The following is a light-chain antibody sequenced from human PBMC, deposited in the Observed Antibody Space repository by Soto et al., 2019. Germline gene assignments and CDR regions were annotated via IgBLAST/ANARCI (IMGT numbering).Light chain of an antibody. V-gene: IGLV2-11*01. CDR1: RSDVGGYNT. J-gene: IGLJ2*01. CDR2: DVN. CDR3: CPFAGHYTLV. Sequence: QSALTQPRLVSGSPGQSVTISCTGTRSDVGGYNTVSWYQQYPGKAPKFMIYDVNKRPSGVPARFSGSKSGNTASLTISGLQAEDEADYSCCPFAGHYTLVFGGGTKLTVL.